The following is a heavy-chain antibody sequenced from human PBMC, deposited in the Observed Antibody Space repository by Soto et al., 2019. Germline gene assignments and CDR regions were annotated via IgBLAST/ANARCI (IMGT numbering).Heavy chain of an antibody. CDR2: ISAYNGNT. V-gene: IGHV1-18*01. CDR3: ARDIAVAGTAVYYGMDV. Sequence: ASVKVSCKASGYTFTSYGISWVRQAPGQGLEWMGWISAYNGNTNYAQKLQGRVTMTTDTSTSTAYMELRSLRSDDTAVYYCARDIAVAGTAVYYGMDVWGQGTTVTVSS. D-gene: IGHD6-19*01. CDR1: GYTFTSYG. J-gene: IGHJ6*02.